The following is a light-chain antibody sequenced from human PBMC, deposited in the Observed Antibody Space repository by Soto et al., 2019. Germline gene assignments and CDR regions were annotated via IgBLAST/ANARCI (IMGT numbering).Light chain of an antibody. J-gene: IGLJ1*01. CDR3: SSYTSSSTLYV. CDR1: SSDVGGYNY. V-gene: IGLV2-14*01. Sequence: QSALTKPASVTGSAVHGSTIFCTRTSSDVGGYNYVSWYQQHPGKAPKLMIYDVSNRPSGVSNRFSGSKSGNTASLTISGLQAEDEADYYCSSYTSSSTLYVFGTGTKVTVL. CDR2: DVS.